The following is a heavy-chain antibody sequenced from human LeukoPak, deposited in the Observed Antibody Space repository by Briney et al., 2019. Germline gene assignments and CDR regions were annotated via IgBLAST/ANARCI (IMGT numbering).Heavy chain of an antibody. D-gene: IGHD6-19*01. CDR3: SRDLLTYSSGDY. J-gene: IGHJ4*02. Sequence: GGSLRLSCAASGFTVSTNYMNWVRQAPGKGLEWVSVIYSGGNTYYADSVKGRFTISRDNSKNTLYLQMNSLRVEDTAVYYCSRDLLTYSSGDYWGQGTLVTVSS. V-gene: IGHV3-66*01. CDR1: GFTVSTNY. CDR2: IYSGGNT.